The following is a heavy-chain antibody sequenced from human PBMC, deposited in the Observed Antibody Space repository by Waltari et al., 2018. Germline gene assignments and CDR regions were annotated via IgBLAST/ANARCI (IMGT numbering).Heavy chain of an antibody. Sequence: EVQLVESGGGLIQPGGSLRLSCAASGFTVISNDMSWVRQAPGKGLEWVSVIYSGGSTDYADSVKGRFTISRDNSKNTLYLQMNSLRAEDTAVYYCARGKYDSSFPWDNWFDPWGQGTLVTVSS. J-gene: IGHJ5*02. V-gene: IGHV3-53*01. D-gene: IGHD3-22*01. CDR2: IYSGGST. CDR1: GFTVISND. CDR3: ARGKYDSSFPWDNWFDP.